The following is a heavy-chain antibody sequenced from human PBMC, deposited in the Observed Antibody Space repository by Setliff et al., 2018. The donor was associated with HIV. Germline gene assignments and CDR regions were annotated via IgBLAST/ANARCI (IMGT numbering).Heavy chain of an antibody. CDR3: ANRLRGYNKWYYFDY. Sequence: GGSLRLSCAASGFTFSSYAMSWVRQAPGKGLEWVSAISGSGGSTYYADSVKGRFAISRDNSKNTLYLQMNSLRDEDTAVYHCANRLRGYNKWYYFDYWGQGTLVTVS. CDR2: ISGSGGST. J-gene: IGHJ4*02. D-gene: IGHD1-1*01. V-gene: IGHV3-23*01. CDR1: GFTFSSYA.